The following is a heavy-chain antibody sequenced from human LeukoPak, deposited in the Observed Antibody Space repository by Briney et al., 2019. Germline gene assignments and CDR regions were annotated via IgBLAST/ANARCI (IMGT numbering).Heavy chain of an antibody. D-gene: IGHD3-22*01. V-gene: IGHV3-21*01. CDR2: ISTGSSFI. J-gene: IGHJ4*02. CDR3: ARTDYYDKSIDY. Sequence: PGGSLRLSCAASGFTFSSYSMNWVRQAPGKGLEWVSSISTGSSFIYYADSAKGRFTISRDIAKNSLYLQMNSLRAEDTAVYYCARTDYYDKSIDYWGQGTLVTVSS. CDR1: GFTFSSYS.